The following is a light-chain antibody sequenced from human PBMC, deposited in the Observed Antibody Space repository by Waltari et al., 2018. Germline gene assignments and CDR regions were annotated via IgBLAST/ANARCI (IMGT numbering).Light chain of an antibody. J-gene: IGKJ2*01. Sequence: DIQMTQSPPTLSASVGDRVTFTCQASQDISHYLNWYQQKPGKAPKLLIYDASNLERGAPSRCSGSGSGTDFTFTISRLETEDIAIYYCQQYDGLPYTFGQGTKLEIK. CDR3: QQYDGLPYT. CDR2: DAS. CDR1: QDISHY. V-gene: IGKV1-33*01.